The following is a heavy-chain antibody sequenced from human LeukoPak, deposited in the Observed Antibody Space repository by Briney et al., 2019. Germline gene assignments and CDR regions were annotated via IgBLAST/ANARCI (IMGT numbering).Heavy chain of an antibody. CDR3: ARDLSYFSFDD. V-gene: IGHV3-33*08. Sequence: GGSLRLSCAASGFTFSSYARHWVRQAPGKGLEWVAGISPDGSKKYYVDAVKGRFTISRDNSKNTLYLQMNSLRVEDTAMYYCARDLSYFSFDDWGQGTTVTVSS. D-gene: IGHD2-21*01. J-gene: IGHJ6*02. CDR1: GFTFSSYA. CDR2: ISPDGSKK.